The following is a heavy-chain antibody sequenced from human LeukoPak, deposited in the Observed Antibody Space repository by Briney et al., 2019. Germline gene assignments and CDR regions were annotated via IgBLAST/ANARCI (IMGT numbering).Heavy chain of an antibody. CDR2: INYSGST. CDR3: ARDVGNEVPAAIVY. J-gene: IGHJ4*02. V-gene: IGHV4-59*01. D-gene: IGHD2-2*01. CDR1: ACTISSYY. Sequence: SETLSLTCTVSACTISSYYWIWIRQPPGKGLKWMAYINYSGSTNYNPSLKRRVTISVDTSKNQLSLKLSSVTAADTAVYYCARDVGNEVPAAIVYWGQGTLVTVSS.